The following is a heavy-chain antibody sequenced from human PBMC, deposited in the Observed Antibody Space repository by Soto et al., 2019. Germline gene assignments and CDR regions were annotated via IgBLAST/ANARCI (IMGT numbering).Heavy chain of an antibody. CDR1: GFTFNTYN. V-gene: IGHV3-48*01. J-gene: IGHJ4*02. CDR2: ISDSSSTI. CDR3: ARDDYPYYDDSSGYHFDY. D-gene: IGHD3-22*01. Sequence: GGSLRLSCAASGFTFNTYNMNWVRQAPGEGPEWVSYISDSSSTIHYADSVKGRFTISRDNAKNSLYLQMNSLRAEDTAVYYCARDDYPYYDDSSGYHFDYWGQGALVTVSS.